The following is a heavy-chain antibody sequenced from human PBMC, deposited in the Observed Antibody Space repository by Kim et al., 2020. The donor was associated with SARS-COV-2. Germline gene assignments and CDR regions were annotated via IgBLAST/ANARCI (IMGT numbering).Heavy chain of an antibody. CDR2: IQSKSDGGTI. Sequence: GGSLRLSCAASGFTLSNAWMSWVRRGPGKGPEWVGRIQSKSDGGTIHYAAPVKGRFTISRDDLKNTLYMEMNSLETEDTAVYYRTTDYERWRPHWGPGTL. D-gene: IGHD3-22*01. V-gene: IGHV3-15*01. CDR1: GFTLSNAW. CDR3: TTDYERWRPH. J-gene: IGHJ4*02.